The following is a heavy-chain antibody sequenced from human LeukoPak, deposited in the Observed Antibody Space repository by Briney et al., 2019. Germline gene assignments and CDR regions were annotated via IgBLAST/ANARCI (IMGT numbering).Heavy chain of an antibody. CDR2: IRFDGSNK. J-gene: IGHJ4*02. Sequence: GGSLRLSCAASGFTFSSYEMNWVRQAPGKGLEWVAFIRFDGSNKYYADSVKGRFTISRDNSKNTLYLQMNSLRAEDTAVYYCAKGGAVPGRDYWGQGTLVTVSS. V-gene: IGHV3-30*02. D-gene: IGHD6-19*01. CDR3: AKGGAVPGRDY. CDR1: GFTFSSYE.